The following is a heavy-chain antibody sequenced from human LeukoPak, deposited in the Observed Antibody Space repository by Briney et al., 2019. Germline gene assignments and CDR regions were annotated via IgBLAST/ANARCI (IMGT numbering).Heavy chain of an antibody. J-gene: IGHJ4*02. V-gene: IGHV3-21*01. CDR1: GFTFSSYS. CDR3: AHIPGDSYYYDY. Sequence: GGSLRLSCAASGFTFSSYSMNWVRQAPGKGLEWVSSISSSSSYIYYADSVKGRFTISRDNSKNTLYLQMNSLRAEDTAVYYCAHIPGDSYYYDYWGQGTLVTVSS. D-gene: IGHD3-10*01. CDR2: ISSSSSYI.